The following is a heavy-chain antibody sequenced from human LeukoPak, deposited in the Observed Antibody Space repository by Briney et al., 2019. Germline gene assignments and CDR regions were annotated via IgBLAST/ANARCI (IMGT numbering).Heavy chain of an antibody. J-gene: IGHJ4*02. CDR2: IYYTGNT. CDR1: GGSISNYY. D-gene: IGHD2-21*01. Sequence: SETLSLTCTVSGGSISNYYWSWIRQSPGKGLEWIGYIYYTGNTNYNPSLESRVIISVDTSKNQFSLKLSSVTAADTAVYYCASRLHMYYFDYWGQGTLVTVSS. CDR3: ASRLHMYYFDY. V-gene: IGHV4-59*08.